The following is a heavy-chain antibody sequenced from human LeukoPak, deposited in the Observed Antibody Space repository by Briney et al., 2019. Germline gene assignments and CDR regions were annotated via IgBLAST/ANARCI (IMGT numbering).Heavy chain of an antibody. CDR2: INSDGSAA. CDR1: GFTFSTYW. V-gene: IGHV3-74*01. Sequence: GGSLRLSCAASGFTFSTYWMHWVRQVPGKGLVWVSRINSDGSAADYADAVKGRLTISRDNAKNTLYLEMNSLRAEDTALYYCAPEGGSSYDYWGQGTLVTVSS. D-gene: IGHD5-18*01. CDR3: APEGGSSYDY. J-gene: IGHJ4*02.